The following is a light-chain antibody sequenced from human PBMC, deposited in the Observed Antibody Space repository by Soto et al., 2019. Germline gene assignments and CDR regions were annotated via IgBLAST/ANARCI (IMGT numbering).Light chain of an antibody. J-gene: IGKJ1*01. CDR1: QSISNSN. V-gene: IGKV3-20*01. CDR2: GAS. CDR3: HHYGRSPDWDRWT. Sequence: EIVLTQSPGTLSLSPGERATLSCRASQSISNSNLAWYQQKPGRAPRLLLYGASNRAAGIPDRFSGSGSGTDFTLTISRLEPEDFVMYYCHHYGRSPDWDRWTFGQGTKVEVK.